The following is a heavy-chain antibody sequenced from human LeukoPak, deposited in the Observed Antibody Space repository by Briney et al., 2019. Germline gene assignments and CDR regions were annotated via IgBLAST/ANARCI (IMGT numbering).Heavy chain of an antibody. CDR2: IKQDGSEE. D-gene: IGHD1-1*01. J-gene: IGHJ4*02. V-gene: IGHV3-7*01. CDR3: VRDFSLTRLERPFDY. CDR1: GFTFSSYW. Sequence: GGSLRLSCAASGFTFSSYWMNWVRQAPGKGLEWVANIKQDGSEEYYVDSVKGRFTISRDNAKNSLYLQMNSLRAEDTAMYYCVRDFSLTRLERPFDYWGQGTLVTVSS.